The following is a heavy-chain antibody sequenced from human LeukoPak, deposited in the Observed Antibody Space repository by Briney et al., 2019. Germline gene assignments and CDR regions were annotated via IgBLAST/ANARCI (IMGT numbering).Heavy chain of an antibody. V-gene: IGHV1-2*04. CDR1: GYTFTGYY. J-gene: IGHJ6*02. CDR3: ARDDQSRWPHYYYGMDV. D-gene: IGHD4-23*01. Sequence: ASVKVSCKASGYTFTGYYMHWVRQAPGQGLEWMGWINPNSGGTSYAQKFQGWVTMTRDTSISTAYMELSRLRSDDTAVYYCARDDQSRWPHYYYGMDVWGQGTTVTVSS. CDR2: INPNSGGT.